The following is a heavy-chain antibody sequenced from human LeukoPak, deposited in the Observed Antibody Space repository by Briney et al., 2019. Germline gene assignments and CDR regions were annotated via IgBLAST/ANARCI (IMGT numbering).Heavy chain of an antibody. CDR3: ASGYRSGHHY. V-gene: IGHV3-11*01. J-gene: IGHJ4*02. CDR1: GFTFSDFY. Sequence: GGSLRLSCVASGFTFSDFYMSWIRQAPGKGLEWISYISSRGDTVYYADSVKSRFTISRDNAKISLYLKMNNLRVDDAAVYFCASGYRSGHHYWGQGTLVTVSS. D-gene: IGHD5-12*01. CDR2: ISSRGDTV.